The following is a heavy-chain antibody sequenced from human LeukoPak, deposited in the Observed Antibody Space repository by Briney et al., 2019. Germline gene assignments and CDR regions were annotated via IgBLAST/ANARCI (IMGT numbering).Heavy chain of an antibody. J-gene: IGHJ5*02. CDR2: ISSGSYSK. Sequence: KPGGSLRLSCVATGFPLTGNYMSWIRQPPGKGPEWVAYISSGSYSKYYADSVRGRFTISRDNAKNSLFLEMSTLRVDETALYYCARGKRTFDPWGQGTLVIVSS. V-gene: IGHV3-11*01. CDR1: GFPLTGNY. CDR3: ARGKRTFDP.